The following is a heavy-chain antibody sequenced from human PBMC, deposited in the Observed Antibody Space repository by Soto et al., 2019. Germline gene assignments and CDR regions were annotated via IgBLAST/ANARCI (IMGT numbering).Heavy chain of an antibody. Sequence: EAELVESGGGLVQPGGSLRLSCTASGFIFSSYWMHWVRQTPGKGLVWVSRISSDARSTIYADSVKGRFTISRDNANNILYLQMDSLRVEDTAVYFCVRIGQDYVCGDLWGQGTLVTVSS. CDR3: VRIGQDYVCGDL. D-gene: IGHD4-17*01. CDR1: GFIFSSYW. CDR2: ISSDARST. J-gene: IGHJ4*02. V-gene: IGHV3-74*01.